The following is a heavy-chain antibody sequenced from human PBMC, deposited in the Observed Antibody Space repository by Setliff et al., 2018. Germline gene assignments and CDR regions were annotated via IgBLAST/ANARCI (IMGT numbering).Heavy chain of an antibody. CDR1: GGSISPYF. J-gene: IGHJ6*02. D-gene: IGHD5-18*01. Sequence: PSETLSLTCSVSGGSISPYFWSWIRQPPGKGLEWIGYIYHNGNTNFNPSLKTRVTMSVDTSKNQFALNLTSVTAADTAVYYCVRDRTAYSYGLGVWGQGTTVTVSS. CDR3: VRDRTAYSYGLGV. CDR2: IYHNGNT. V-gene: IGHV4-59*01.